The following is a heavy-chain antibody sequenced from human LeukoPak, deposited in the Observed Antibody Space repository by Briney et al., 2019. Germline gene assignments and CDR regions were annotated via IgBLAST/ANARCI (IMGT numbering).Heavy chain of an antibody. Sequence: SETLSLTCTVSGGSLSSSSYYWGWVRQPPGKGLEWIGSIYYSGSTYYNPSLKSRVTISVDTSKNQFSQKLSSVTAADTAVYYCARGVRYFDWSAFDYWGQGTLVTVSS. CDR2: IYYSGST. CDR1: GGSLSSSSYY. CDR3: ARGVRYFDWSAFDY. J-gene: IGHJ4*02. D-gene: IGHD3-9*01. V-gene: IGHV4-39*07.